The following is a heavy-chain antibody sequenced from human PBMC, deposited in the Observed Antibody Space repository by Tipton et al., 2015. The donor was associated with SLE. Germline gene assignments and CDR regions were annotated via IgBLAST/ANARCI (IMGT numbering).Heavy chain of an antibody. CDR3: ARGVAHYYDSGSFDV. J-gene: IGHJ3*01. Sequence: TLSLTCAVYGGSFSGYYWSWIRQPPGKGLEWIGEINQSGSTNYNASLKSRVAISVDTSKNQFSLRLSSVTAADSAVYFCARGVAHYYDSGSFDVWGQGTLVTVSS. CDR1: GGSFSGYY. CDR2: INQSGST. V-gene: IGHV4-34*01. D-gene: IGHD3-22*01.